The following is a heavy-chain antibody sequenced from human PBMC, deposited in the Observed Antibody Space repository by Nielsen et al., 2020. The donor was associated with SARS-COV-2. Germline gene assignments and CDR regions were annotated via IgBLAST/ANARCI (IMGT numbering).Heavy chain of an antibody. CDR2: INWNGGST. V-gene: IGHV3-20*03. D-gene: IGHD3-3*01. J-gene: IGHJ6*02. CDR3: ARDVIFGVVTSYYYYGMDV. Sequence: VRQMPGKGLEWVSGINWNGGSTGYADSVKGRFTISRDNAKNSLYLQMNSLRAEDTAVYYCARDVIFGVVTSYYYYGMDVWGQGTTVTVSS.